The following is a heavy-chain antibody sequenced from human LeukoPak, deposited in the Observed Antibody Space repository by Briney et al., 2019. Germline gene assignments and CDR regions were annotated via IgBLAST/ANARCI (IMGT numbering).Heavy chain of an antibody. CDR2: IYSGGNT. CDR3: ARSSSSLRDSSGYRLSDAFDI. D-gene: IGHD3-22*01. J-gene: IGHJ3*02. V-gene: IGHV3-53*01. CDR1: GFTVSSNY. Sequence: PGGSLSPSGAASGFTVSSNYMSWVRQAPGKGLEWVSVIYSGGNTYYADSVKGRFTISRDNSKNTLYLQMNSLRAEDTAVYYCARSSSSLRDSSGYRLSDAFDIWGLGTMVTVSS.